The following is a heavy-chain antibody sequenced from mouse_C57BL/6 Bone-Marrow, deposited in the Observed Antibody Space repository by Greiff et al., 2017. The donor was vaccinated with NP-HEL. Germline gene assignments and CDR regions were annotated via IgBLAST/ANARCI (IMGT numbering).Heavy chain of an antibody. D-gene: IGHD2-4*01. CDR3: AREPYYDYERYAMDY. Sequence: QVQLQQPGAELVKPGASVKLSCKASGYTFTSYWMQWVKQRPGQGLEWIGEIDPSDSYTNYNQKFKGKATLTVDTSSSTAYMQLSSLTSEDSAVYYCAREPYYDYERYAMDYWGQGTSVTVSS. J-gene: IGHJ4*01. CDR2: IDPSDSYT. CDR1: GYTFTSYW. V-gene: IGHV1-50*01.